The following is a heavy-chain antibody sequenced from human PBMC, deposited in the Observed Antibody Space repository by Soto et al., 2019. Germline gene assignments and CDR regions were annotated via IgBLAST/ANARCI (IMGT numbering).Heavy chain of an antibody. CDR2: INGDGSQQ. V-gene: IGHV3-7*01. D-gene: IGHD4-17*01. CDR1: GLTFSASY. CDR3: ARDPAHGDMDY. Sequence: HPGGSLRLSWAASGLTFSASYMSWVRQAPGKGLEWVAIINGDGSQQTYVDSVKGRFTISRDNAKNSLFLQMSSLRVEDTAVYYCARDPAHGDMDYWGQGTLVTVSS. J-gene: IGHJ4*02.